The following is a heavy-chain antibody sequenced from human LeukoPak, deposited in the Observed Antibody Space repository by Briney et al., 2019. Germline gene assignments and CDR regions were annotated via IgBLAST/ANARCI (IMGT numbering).Heavy chain of an antibody. V-gene: IGHV1-8*01. CDR1: GFTFTSYD. CDR2: MNPNSGDT. Sequence: GGSLRLSCAASGFTFTSYDINWVRQATGQGFEWMGWMNPNSGDTGYAQKFQGRVTMTRNTSISTAYMELSSLRSEDTAVYYCARGVPRYCRSPGRAAASICGVYWGQGTLVTVSS. J-gene: IGHJ4*02. CDR3: ARGVPRYCRSPGRAAASICGVY. D-gene: IGHD2-2*01.